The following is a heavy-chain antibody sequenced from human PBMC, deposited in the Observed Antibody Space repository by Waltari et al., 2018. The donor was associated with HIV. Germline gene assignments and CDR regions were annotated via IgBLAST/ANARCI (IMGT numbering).Heavy chain of an antibody. CDR1: GGSISSSSYY. D-gene: IGHD4-17*01. CDR2: IYYSGST. CDR3: ARKSSTVVTGGWFDP. Sequence: QLQLQESGPGLVKPSETLSLTCTVSGGSISSSSYYWGWIRQPPGKGLEWIGSIYYSGSTYYNPSLKSRVTISVDTSKNQFSLKLSSVTAADTAVYYCARKSSTVVTGGWFDPWGQGTLVTVSS. V-gene: IGHV4-39*01. J-gene: IGHJ5*02.